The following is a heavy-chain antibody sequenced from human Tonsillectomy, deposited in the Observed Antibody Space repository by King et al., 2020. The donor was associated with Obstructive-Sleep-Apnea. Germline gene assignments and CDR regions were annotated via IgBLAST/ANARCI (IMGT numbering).Heavy chain of an antibody. Sequence: QLVQSGAEVKEPGSSVKVSCEASGDTFSSSAITWVRQAPGQGLEWVGRIIPLLGVASYSQNFQGRVTITADKSTNKAYMEMNSLRSEDTAVYYCSTARSSICYETTGYCDSWGQGTLVTVSS. CDR2: IIPLLGVA. D-gene: IGHD2-8*02. V-gene: IGHV1-69*09. J-gene: IGHJ4*02. CDR3: STARSSICYETTGYCDS. CDR1: GDTFSSSA.